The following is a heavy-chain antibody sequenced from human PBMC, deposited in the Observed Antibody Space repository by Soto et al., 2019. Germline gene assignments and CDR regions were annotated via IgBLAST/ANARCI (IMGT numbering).Heavy chain of an antibody. CDR3: TRDPRISDF. CDR1: GFSLRDYY. CDR2: INPGGDVI. D-gene: IGHD3-3*01. J-gene: IGHJ4*02. V-gene: IGHV3-11*01. Sequence: VRLVESGGGLVKPEGSLTLSCAASGFSLRDYYMTWIRQAPGKGLELLSYINPGGDVIKYVDSVKGRFTISRDNAKNSPYLHMNNLRAEDTAVYYCTRDPRISDFWSQATLVTVSS.